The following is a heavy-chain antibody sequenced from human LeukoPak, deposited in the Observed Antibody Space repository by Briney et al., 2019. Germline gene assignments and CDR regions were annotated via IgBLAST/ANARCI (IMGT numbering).Heavy chain of an antibody. Sequence: PGGSLRLSCAASGFTVSSNYMSWVRQAPGKGLEWVSVIYSGDNTYYADSVKGRFTISRDNSKNILYLQMNSLRAEDTAVYYCARVVSSGWYYFDFWGQGTLVTVSS. V-gene: IGHV3-53*01. CDR1: GFTVSSNY. CDR3: ARVVSSGWYYFDF. CDR2: IYSGDNT. J-gene: IGHJ4*02. D-gene: IGHD6-19*01.